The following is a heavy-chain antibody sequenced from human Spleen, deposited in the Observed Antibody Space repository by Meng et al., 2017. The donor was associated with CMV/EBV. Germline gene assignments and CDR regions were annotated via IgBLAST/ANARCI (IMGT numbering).Heavy chain of an antibody. CDR2: INPSGGST. V-gene: IGHV1-46*01. CDR1: GYTFTSYY. D-gene: IGHD2-21*02. CDR3: ARDSKVTQMGYGMDV. Sequence: ASVKVSCKASGYTFTSYYMHWVRQAPGQGLEWMGIINPSGGSTSYAQKFQGRATMTRDTSTSTVYMELSSLRSEDTAVYYCARDSKVTQMGYGMDVWGQGTTVTISS. J-gene: IGHJ6*02.